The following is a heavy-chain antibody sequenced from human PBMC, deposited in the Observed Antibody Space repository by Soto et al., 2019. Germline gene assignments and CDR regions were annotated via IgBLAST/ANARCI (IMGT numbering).Heavy chain of an antibody. CDR1: GYTFTSYD. CDR3: AREHSSSWRFDY. J-gene: IGHJ4*02. D-gene: IGHD6-13*01. CDR2: MNPNSGNT. V-gene: IGHV1-8*01. Sequence: QVQLVQSGAEVKKPGASVKVSCKASGYTFTSYDINWVRQATGQGLEWMGWMNPNSGNTGYAQKFQGRVTMTRNTSINTAHMELSSLRSEDTAVYYCAREHSSSWRFDYWGQGTLVTVSS.